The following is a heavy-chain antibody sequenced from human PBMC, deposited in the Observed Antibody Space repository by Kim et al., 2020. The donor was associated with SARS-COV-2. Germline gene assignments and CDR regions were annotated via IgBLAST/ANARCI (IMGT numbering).Heavy chain of an antibody. J-gene: IGHJ4*02. CDR2: ISAYNGNT. D-gene: IGHD6-19*01. CDR3: ARDKRIAVAAPRSGFDY. V-gene: IGHV1-18*01. Sequence: ASVKVSCKASGYTFTSYGISWVRQAPGQGLEWMGWISAYNGNTNYAQKLQGRVTMTTDTSTSTAYMELRSLRSDDTAVYYCARDKRIAVAAPRSGFDYWGQGTLVTVSS. CDR1: GYTFTSYG.